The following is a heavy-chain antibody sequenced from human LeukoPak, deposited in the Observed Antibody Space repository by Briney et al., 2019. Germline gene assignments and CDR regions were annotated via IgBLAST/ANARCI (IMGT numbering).Heavy chain of an antibody. Sequence: GGSLRLSCAASGFTFSSYAMGWVRQAPGKGPEWVSSISGSGSNKYFADSVKGRFTISRDNSKNTLDLQMNSMKVEDTAVYYCAKIREHCYDKDNLEFNYWDQGTLVTVSS. J-gene: IGHJ4*02. D-gene: IGHD3-10*01. CDR2: ISGSGSNK. CDR1: GFTFSSYA. V-gene: IGHV3-23*01. CDR3: AKIREHCYDKDNLEFNY.